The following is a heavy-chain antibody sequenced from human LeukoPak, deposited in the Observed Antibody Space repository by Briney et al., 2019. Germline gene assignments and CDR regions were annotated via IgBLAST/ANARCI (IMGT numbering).Heavy chain of an antibody. D-gene: IGHD2-2*01. CDR2: ISSSGSTI. Sequence: GGSLRLSCAASGFTFSSYEMNWVRQAPGKGLEWVSYISSSGSTIYYADSVKGRFTISRDNAKNSLYLQMNGLRAEDTAVYYCARDTQYQPLPDFFDYWGQGTLVTVSS. CDR1: GFTFSSYE. CDR3: ARDTQYQPLPDFFDY. J-gene: IGHJ4*02. V-gene: IGHV3-48*03.